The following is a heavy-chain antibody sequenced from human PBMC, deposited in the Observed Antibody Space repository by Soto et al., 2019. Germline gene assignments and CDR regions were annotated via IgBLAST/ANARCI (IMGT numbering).Heavy chain of an antibody. Sequence: EVQLVDSGGGLVQPGGSLRLSCAASEFTFRSYWMHWVRQSPGKGLVWVSRISGDGSSTNYADSVKGRCTISRDNAKKTVYLQSDSLRAEDTAVYYCARSLPGTYGAFDLWGQGTMVTVSS. CDR2: ISGDGSST. J-gene: IGHJ3*01. D-gene: IGHD1-7*01. V-gene: IGHV3-74*01. CDR1: EFTFRSYW. CDR3: ARSLPGTYGAFDL.